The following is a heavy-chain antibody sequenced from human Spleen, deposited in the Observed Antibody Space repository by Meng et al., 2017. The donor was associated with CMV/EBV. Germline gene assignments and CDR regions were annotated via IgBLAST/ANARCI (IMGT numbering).Heavy chain of an antibody. CDR3: AKDLGDTANYYYYGMDV. CDR2: IKSKTDGGTT. D-gene: IGHD3-16*01. V-gene: IGHV3-15*01. CDR1: GFTFSNAW. Sequence: GESLKISCAASGFTFSNAWMSWVRQAPGKGLEWVGRIKSKTDGGTTDYAAPVKGRFTISRDDSKNTLYLQMNSLRAEDTAVYYCAKDLGDTANYYYYGMDVWGQGTTVTVSS. J-gene: IGHJ6*02.